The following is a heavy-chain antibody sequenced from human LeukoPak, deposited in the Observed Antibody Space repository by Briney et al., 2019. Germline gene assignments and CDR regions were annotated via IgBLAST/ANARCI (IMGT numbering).Heavy chain of an antibody. CDR1: GYTFTGYY. V-gene: IGHV1-2*02. CDR2: INPNSGGT. J-gene: IGHJ6*03. Sequence: GASVKVSCKASGYTFTGYYMHWVRQAPGQGLEWMGWINPNSGGTNYAQKFQGRVTMTRDTSISTAYMGLSRLRSDDTAVYYCARDGPGVALPRAYYYYYTDVWGKGTTVTISS. D-gene: IGHD3-3*01. CDR3: ARDGPGVALPRAYYYYYTDV.